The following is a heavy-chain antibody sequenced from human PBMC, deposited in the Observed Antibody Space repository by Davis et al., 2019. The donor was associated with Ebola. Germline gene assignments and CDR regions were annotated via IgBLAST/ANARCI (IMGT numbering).Heavy chain of an antibody. V-gene: IGHV1-18*04. CDR1: GYSFTNYG. D-gene: IGHD6-13*01. Sequence: ASVKVSCKASGYSFTNYGFTWVRQAPGQGLEWMGWISVHNGNTKYAQKLQGRVTMTTDTSTSTAYMELRSLRSDDTAVYYCARVVAAANSYYYYGMDVWGQGTTVTVSS. CDR2: ISVHNGNT. J-gene: IGHJ6*02. CDR3: ARVVAAANSYYYYGMDV.